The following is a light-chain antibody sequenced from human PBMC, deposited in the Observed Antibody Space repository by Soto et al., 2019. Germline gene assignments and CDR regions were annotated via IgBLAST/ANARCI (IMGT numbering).Light chain of an antibody. CDR3: AAWDGSLNGWV. CDR2: RDN. CDR1: SSNIASNT. V-gene: IGLV1-44*01. J-gene: IGLJ3*02. Sequence: QSVLTQPPSASGTPGQRVTISWSGRSSNIASNTVNWYQHLPGTAHNFLMYRDNQLPSGVPDRFSGSKSGTSASLAISGRHSEDEADYDCAAWDGSLNGWVFRVGTKLTVL.